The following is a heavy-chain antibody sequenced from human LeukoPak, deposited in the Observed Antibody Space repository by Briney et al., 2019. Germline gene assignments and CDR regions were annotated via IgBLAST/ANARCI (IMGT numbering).Heavy chain of an antibody. D-gene: IGHD3-10*01. V-gene: IGHV4-59*01. J-gene: IGHJ4*02. CDR2: IYYSGST. CDR1: GGSITSYY. Sequence: PSETLSLTCTVSGGSITSYYWSWIRQPPGKGLEWIGNIYYSGSTNYNPSLKSRVTISIDTSKNQFSLKLSSVTAADTAVYYCASTAKDYDSGSYYKGWGQGSLVTVSS. CDR3: ASTAKDYDSGSYYKG.